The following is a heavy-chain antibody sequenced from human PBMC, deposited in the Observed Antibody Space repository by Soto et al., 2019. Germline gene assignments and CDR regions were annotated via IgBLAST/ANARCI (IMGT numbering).Heavy chain of an antibody. CDR2: IYYSGST. J-gene: IGHJ4*02. CDR3: ARHGGGYSSSWYVRYFDY. Sequence: SETLSLTCTVSGGSISSYYWSWIRQPPGKGLEWIGYIYYSGSTNYNPSLKSRVTISVDTSKNQFSLKLSSVTAADTAVYYCARHGGGYSSSWYVRYFDYWGQGTLVTVSS. CDR1: GGSISSYY. D-gene: IGHD6-13*01. V-gene: IGHV4-59*08.